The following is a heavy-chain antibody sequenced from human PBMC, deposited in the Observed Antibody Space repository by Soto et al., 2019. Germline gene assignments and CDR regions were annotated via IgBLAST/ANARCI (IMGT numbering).Heavy chain of an antibody. J-gene: IGHJ4*02. D-gene: IGHD1-26*01. V-gene: IGHV3-21*04. CDR2: ISSSSSYI. Sequence: PGGSLRLSCAASGFTFSSYSMNWVRQAPGKGLEWVSSISSSSSYIYYADSVKGRVTMSADTSKNQFSLKLNSVTAADTAVYYCARDSGAYQPFDSWGQGALVTVSS. CDR1: GFTFSSYS. CDR3: ARDSGAYQPFDS.